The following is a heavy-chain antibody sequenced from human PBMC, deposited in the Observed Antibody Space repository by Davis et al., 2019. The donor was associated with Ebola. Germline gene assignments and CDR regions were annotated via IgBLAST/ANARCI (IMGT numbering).Heavy chain of an antibody. CDR3: VSGWGRSGLDV. J-gene: IGHJ6*02. CDR2: TYYSSKWYN. CDR1: GDCVSGGCGA. D-gene: IGHD3-16*01. Sequence: PSETLSLTCAISGDCVSGGCGAWNWLRQSPSRGLEWLGRTYYSSKWYNNYTAYVKIRITITPDTSKNQLSLQFTPVTPEDAAVYYCVSGWGRSGLDVWGQGTTVTVSS. V-gene: IGHV6-1*01.